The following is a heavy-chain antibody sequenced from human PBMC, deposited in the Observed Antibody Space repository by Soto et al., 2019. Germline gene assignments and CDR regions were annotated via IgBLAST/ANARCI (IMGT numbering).Heavy chain of an antibody. D-gene: IGHD4-4*01. CDR1: GGSISSYY. J-gene: IGHJ4*02. V-gene: IGHV4-59*01. CDR3: ATLGNYDGY. CDR2: IYYSGST. Sequence: SETLSLTCTVSGGSISSYYWSWIRQPPGKGLEWIGYIYYSGSTNYNPSLKSRVTISVDTSKNQFSLKLSSVTAADTAVYYCATLGNYDGYWGQGTLVTVSS.